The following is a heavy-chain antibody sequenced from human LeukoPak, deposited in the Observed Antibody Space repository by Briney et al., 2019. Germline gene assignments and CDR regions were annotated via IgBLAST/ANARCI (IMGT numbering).Heavy chain of an antibody. CDR3: ARSIQLWLRYYYYYMDV. CDR2: INHSGST. CDR1: GGSFSGYY. V-gene: IGHV4-34*01. J-gene: IGHJ6*03. D-gene: IGHD5-18*01. Sequence: KTSETLSLTCAVYGGSFSGYYWSWIRQPPGKGLEWIGEINHSGSTNYNPSLKSRVTISVDTSKNQFSLKLSSVTAADTAVYYCARSIQLWLRYYYYYMDVWGKGTTVTVSS.